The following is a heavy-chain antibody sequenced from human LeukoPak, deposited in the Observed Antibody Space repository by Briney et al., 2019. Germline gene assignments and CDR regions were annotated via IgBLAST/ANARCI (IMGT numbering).Heavy chain of an antibody. CDR1: GGTFSSYA. V-gene: IGHV1-69*13. CDR2: IIPIFGTA. CDR3: ASWYDSSGYISRSYFDY. D-gene: IGHD3-22*01. J-gene: IGHJ4*02. Sequence: SVKVSCKASGGTFSSYATSWVRQAPGQGLEWMGGIIPIFGTANYAQKFQGRVTITADESTSTAYMELSSLRSEDTAVYYCASWYDSSGYISRSYFDYWGQGTLVTVSS.